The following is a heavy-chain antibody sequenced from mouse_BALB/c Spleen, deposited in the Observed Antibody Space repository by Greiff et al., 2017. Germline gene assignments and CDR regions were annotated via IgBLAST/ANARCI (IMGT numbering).Heavy chain of an antibody. CDR2: ISSGGSYT. Sequence: DVKLVESGGGLVKPGGSLKLSCAASGFTFSSYAMSWVRQTPEKRLEWVATISSGGSYTYYPDSVKGRFTISRDNAKNTLYLQMSSLRSEDTAMYYCARLGTTVVGGYFDVWGAGTTVTVSS. V-gene: IGHV5-9-3*01. D-gene: IGHD1-1*01. CDR3: ARLGTTVVGGYFDV. CDR1: GFTFSSYA. J-gene: IGHJ1*01.